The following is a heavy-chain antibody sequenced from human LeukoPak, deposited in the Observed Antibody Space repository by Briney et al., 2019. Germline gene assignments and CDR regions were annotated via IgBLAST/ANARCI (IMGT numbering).Heavy chain of an antibody. D-gene: IGHD4-11*01. CDR3: ASTVTTPDYYYGMDV. CDR2: IYYSGST. CDR1: GGSISSGGYY. Sequence: SETLSLTCTVSGGSISSGGYYWSWIRQPPGKGLEWIGYIYYSGSTNYNPSLKSRVTISVDTSKNQFSLKLSSVTAADTAVYYCASTVTTPDYYYGMDVWGQGTTVTVSS. J-gene: IGHJ6*02. V-gene: IGHV4-61*08.